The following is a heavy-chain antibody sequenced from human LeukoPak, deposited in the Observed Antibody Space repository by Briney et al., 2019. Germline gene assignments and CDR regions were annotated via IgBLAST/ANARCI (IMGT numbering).Heavy chain of an antibody. J-gene: IGHJ4*02. V-gene: IGHV1-2*02. CDR2: INPNSGGT. CDR3: ARDPPNYYVTSGPRPPFDY. Sequence: ASVKVSCKASGYTFAGYYMHWVRQAPGQGLEWMGWINPNSGGTNYAQKFQGRVTMTRDTSITTAYMELCRLSSDETAVYYCARDPPNYYVTSGPRPPFDYWGQGTPVTVSS. D-gene: IGHD3-22*01. CDR1: GYTFAGYY.